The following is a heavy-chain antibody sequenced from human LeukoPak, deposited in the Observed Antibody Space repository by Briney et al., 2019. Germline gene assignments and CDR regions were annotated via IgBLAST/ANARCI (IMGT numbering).Heavy chain of an antibody. J-gene: IGHJ4*02. CDR2: MNPNSGNT. Sequence: ASVKVSCKASGYTFTSYDINWVRQATGQGLEWMGWMNPNSGNTGYAQKFQGRVTMTRNTSISTAYMELSSLRSEDTAVYYCARTSLVNYYDSSGSFDYWGQGTLVTVSS. D-gene: IGHD3-22*01. V-gene: IGHV1-8*01. CDR3: ARTSLVNYYDSSGSFDY. CDR1: GYTFTSYD.